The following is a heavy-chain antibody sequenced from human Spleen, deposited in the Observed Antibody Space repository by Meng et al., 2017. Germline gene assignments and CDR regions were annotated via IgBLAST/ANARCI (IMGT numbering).Heavy chain of an antibody. CDR3: AHIGDTATTRLES. V-gene: IGHV3-15*03. J-gene: IGHJ5*01. D-gene: IGHD6-25*01. CDR1: GFTFTNAW. Sequence: GESLKISCAASGFTFTNAWMTWVRQAPGKGLEWIGRIKSKGSGGTTDYSAPVKGRFTVSRDDSKNTLYLQMNRLKTEDTAVYHCAHIGDTATTRLESWGQGTLVTVSS. CDR2: IKSKGSGGTT.